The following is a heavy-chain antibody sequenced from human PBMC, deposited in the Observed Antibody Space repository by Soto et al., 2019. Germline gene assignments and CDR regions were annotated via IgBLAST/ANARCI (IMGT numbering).Heavy chain of an antibody. V-gene: IGHV3-7*01. Sequence: GGSLRLSCAASPVSFKHHCIGWLRQARGKGLECVAKINKDGSDEYYVDSVRGRFTISRDNIKNSLYLQMNSLRGEDMAVYCCCRGPGSFDSWDKGPLVTVSS. CDR1: PVSFKHHC. J-gene: IGHJ4*02. CDR2: INKDGSDE. CDR3: CRGPGSFDS.